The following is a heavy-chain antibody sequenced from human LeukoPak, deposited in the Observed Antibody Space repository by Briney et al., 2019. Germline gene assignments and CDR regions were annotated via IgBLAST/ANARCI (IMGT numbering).Heavy chain of an antibody. CDR2: TSYDGRNE. D-gene: IGHD2-8*01. CDR1: GFAFSTYN. V-gene: IGHV3-30*04. CDR3: VREKYCTPTDCLHGRFYFNC. Sequence: GGSLRLSCAASGFAFSTYNMHWVRQAPGKGLEWVAVTSYDGRNENHAESVKGRFTISRDNSKNTLYLQMNTLRTEDTALYYCVREKYCTPTDCLHGRFYFNCWGQGTLVTVSS. J-gene: IGHJ4*02.